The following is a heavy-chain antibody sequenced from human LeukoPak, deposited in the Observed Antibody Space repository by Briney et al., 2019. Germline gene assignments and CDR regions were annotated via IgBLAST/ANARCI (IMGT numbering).Heavy chain of an antibody. CDR3: ARGGYYDMFDY. Sequence: GGSLRLSCAASGFTFSIYWMNWVRQAPGKGLEWVANIDRDGSEKYYVDSVKGRFTISRDNAKNSLYLQMNSLRAEDTAVYYCARGGYYDMFDYWGQGTLVTVSS. CDR1: GFTFSIYW. J-gene: IGHJ4*02. CDR2: IDRDGSEK. V-gene: IGHV3-7*01. D-gene: IGHD3-22*01.